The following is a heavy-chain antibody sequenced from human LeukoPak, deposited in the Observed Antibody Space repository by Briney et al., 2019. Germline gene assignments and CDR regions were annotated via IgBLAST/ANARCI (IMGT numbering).Heavy chain of an antibody. CDR3: ARDCDRSGYYCY. J-gene: IGHJ4*02. V-gene: IGHV1-58*01. Sequence: SVKVSCKASGFTFTSSAVQWVRQARGQRLEWIGWIVVGSGNTNYAQKFQERVTITRDMSTSTAYMELSSLRSGDTAVYYCARDCDRSGYYCYWGQGTLVTVSS. D-gene: IGHD3-22*01. CDR2: IVVGSGNT. CDR1: GFTFTSSA.